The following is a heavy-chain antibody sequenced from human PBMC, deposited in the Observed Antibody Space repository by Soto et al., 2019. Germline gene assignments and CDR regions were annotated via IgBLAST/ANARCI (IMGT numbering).Heavy chain of an antibody. J-gene: IGHJ4*02. CDR1: GGTFSSYA. CDR2: IIPIFGTA. V-gene: IGHV1-69*01. CDR3: ARERASDSSSWHHYFDS. D-gene: IGHD6-13*01. Sequence: QVQLVQSGAEVKKPGSSVKVSCKASGGTFSSYAISWVRQAPGQGLEWMGGIIPIFGTANYAQKFQGRVTITADESTSTAYVELSSLRSEETAVYYCARERASDSSSWHHYFDSWGQGTLVTVSS.